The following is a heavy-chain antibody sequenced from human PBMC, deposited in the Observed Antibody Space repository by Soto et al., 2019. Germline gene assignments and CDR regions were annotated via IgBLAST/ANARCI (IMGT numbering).Heavy chain of an antibody. V-gene: IGHV1-3*05. CDR2: INAGNGNT. CDR1: GYTFTSYA. CDR3: ARVLVGATPVDY. J-gene: IGHJ4*02. D-gene: IGHD1-26*01. Sequence: QVQLVQSGAEEKKPGASVKVSCKASGYTFTSYAMHWVRQAPGQRLEWMGWINAGNGNTKYSQKFQGRVTITRDTSASTAYMELSSLTSEDTAVYYCARVLVGATPVDYWGQGTLVTVSS.